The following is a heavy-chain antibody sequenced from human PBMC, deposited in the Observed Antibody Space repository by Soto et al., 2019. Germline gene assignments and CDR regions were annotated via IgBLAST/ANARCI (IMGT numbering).Heavy chain of an antibody. CDR2: ISSNSAYI. Sequence: PGGSLRLSCAASGFTFHSFTMNWFRQAPGKGLEWVSTISSNSAYIYYTDALRGRFTISRDNAKNSLHLQMNSLRAEDTAVYYCTRDASRDSSARGWFDPWGPGTLVTVSS. J-gene: IGHJ5*02. CDR3: TRDASRDSSARGWFDP. D-gene: IGHD6-13*01. CDR1: GFTFHSFT. V-gene: IGHV3-21*01.